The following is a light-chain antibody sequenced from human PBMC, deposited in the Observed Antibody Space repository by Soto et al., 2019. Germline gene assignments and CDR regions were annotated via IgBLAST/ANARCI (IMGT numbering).Light chain of an antibody. CDR1: SSNIGNNA. CDR2: YDD. CDR3: AAWDDSLNVYV. Sequence: QSVLTQPPSVSEAPRQRVTISCSGSSSNIGNNAVNWYQQLPGKAPKLLIYYDDLLPSWVSDRFSGSKSGTSASLAISGLQSEDEADYYCAAWDDSLNVYVFGTGTKLTVL. V-gene: IGLV1-36*01. J-gene: IGLJ1*01.